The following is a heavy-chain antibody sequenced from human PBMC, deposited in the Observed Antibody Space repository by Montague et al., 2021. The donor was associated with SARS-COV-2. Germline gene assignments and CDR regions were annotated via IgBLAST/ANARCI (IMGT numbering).Heavy chain of an antibody. Sequence: SETLSLTCTVSGGSINDHHRSWIRQSPGKGLEWIGYTSSNGKTNYNPSLKSRVTLSADASRNEFSLKLDSVTAADTAVYFCARRGYYDSAGYHWHLDLWGRGMLVTVSS. J-gene: IGHJ2*01. V-gene: IGHV4-4*09. CDR1: GGSINDHH. CDR2: TSSNGKT. CDR3: ARRGYYDSAGYHWHLDL. D-gene: IGHD3-22*01.